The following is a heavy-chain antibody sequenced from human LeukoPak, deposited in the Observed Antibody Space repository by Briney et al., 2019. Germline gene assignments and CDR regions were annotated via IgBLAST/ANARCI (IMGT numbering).Heavy chain of an antibody. CDR3: AKEGGNSALDY. D-gene: IGHD4-23*01. CDR1: GFTFSSYA. J-gene: IGHJ4*02. Sequence: GGSLRLSCAASGFTFSSYAMHWVRQAPGKGLEWVAVISYDGSNKYYADSVKGRFTISRDNSKNTLYLQMNSLRAEDTAVYYCAKEGGNSALDYWGQGTLVTVSS. V-gene: IGHV3-30-3*01. CDR2: ISYDGSNK.